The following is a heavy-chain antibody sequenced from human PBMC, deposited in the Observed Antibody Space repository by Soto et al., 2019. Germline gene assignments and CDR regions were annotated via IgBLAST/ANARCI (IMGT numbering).Heavy chain of an antibody. V-gene: IGHV4-34*01. CDR1: GGSFSGYY. CDR3: ARERHSGWGLYWYFDL. J-gene: IGHJ2*01. D-gene: IGHD6-19*01. Sequence: KPSETLSLTCAVYGGSFSGYYWSWIRQPPGKGLEWIGEINHSGSTNYNPSLKSRVTISVDTSKNQFSLKLSSVTAADTAVYYCARERHSGWGLYWYFDLWGRGTLVTVSS. CDR2: INHSGST.